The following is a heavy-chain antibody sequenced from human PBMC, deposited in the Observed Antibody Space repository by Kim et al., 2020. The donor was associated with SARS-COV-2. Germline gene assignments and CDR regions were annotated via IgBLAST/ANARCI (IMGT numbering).Heavy chain of an antibody. J-gene: IGHJ6*02. V-gene: IGHV2-70*01. CDR2: IDWDDDK. CDR3: ARIRGYCSSTSCYFGYYYGMDV. CDR1: GFSLSTSGMC. D-gene: IGHD2-2*01. Sequence: SGPTLVKPTQTLTLTCTFSGFSLSTSGMCVSWIRQPPGKALEWLALIDWDDDKYYSTSLKTRLTISKDTSKNQVVLTMTNMDPVDTATYYCARIRGYCSSTSCYFGYYYGMDVWGQGTTVTVSS.